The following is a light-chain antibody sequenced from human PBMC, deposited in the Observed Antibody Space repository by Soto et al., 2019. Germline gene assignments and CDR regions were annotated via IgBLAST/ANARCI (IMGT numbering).Light chain of an antibody. CDR1: QSVSSSY. CDR2: GAS. CDR3: QQYGSSPGT. Sequence: EIVLTLSPGTLSLSPGERATLSCRASQSVSSSYLAWYQQKPGQAPRLLIYGASSRATGIPDRFSGSGSGTDFPLTISRLEPDDFAVYYCQQYGSSPGTFGQGTKVDIK. J-gene: IGKJ1*01. V-gene: IGKV3-20*01.